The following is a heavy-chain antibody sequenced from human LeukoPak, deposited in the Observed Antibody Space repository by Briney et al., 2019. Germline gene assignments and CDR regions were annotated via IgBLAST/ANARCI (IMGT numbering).Heavy chain of an antibody. CDR1: GFTFSSYA. D-gene: IGHD3-3*01. CDR3: ARDLRFLEWLPQDYYYYGMDV. J-gene: IGHJ6*02. Sequence: PGRSLRLSCAASGFTFSSYAMHWVRQAPGKGLEWVAVISYDGSNKYYADSVKGRFTISRDNSKNPLYLQMNSLRAEDTAVYYCARDLRFLEWLPQDYYYYGMDVWGQGTTVTVSS. V-gene: IGHV3-30-3*01. CDR2: ISYDGSNK.